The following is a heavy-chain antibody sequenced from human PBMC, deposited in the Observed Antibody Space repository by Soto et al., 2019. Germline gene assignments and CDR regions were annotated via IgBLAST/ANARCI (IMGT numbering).Heavy chain of an antibody. Sequence: GGSLRLSCAASGLTFSSYAMSWVRQAPGKGLEWVSAISGSGGSTYYADSVKGRFTISRDNSKNTLYLQMNSLRAEDTAVYYCAKALGHYYDSSGYYSYYYYGMDVWGQGTTVTVSS. CDR3: AKALGHYYDSSGYYSYYYYGMDV. D-gene: IGHD3-22*01. J-gene: IGHJ6*02. V-gene: IGHV3-23*01. CDR2: ISGSGGST. CDR1: GLTFSSYA.